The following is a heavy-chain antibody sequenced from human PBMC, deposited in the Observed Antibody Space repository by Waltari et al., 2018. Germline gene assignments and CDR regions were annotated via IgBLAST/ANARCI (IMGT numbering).Heavy chain of an antibody. CDR2: INHSGST. Sequence: QVQLQQWGAGLLKPSETLSLTCAVYGGSFSGYYWSWIRQPPGKGLEWIGEINHSGSTNYNPSLKSRVTISVETSKNQFSLKLSSVTAADTAVYYCARHFSSGIAAAGTHNWFDPWGQGTLVTVSS. V-gene: IGHV4-34*01. J-gene: IGHJ5*02. D-gene: IGHD6-13*01. CDR1: GGSFSGYY. CDR3: ARHFSSGIAAAGTHNWFDP.